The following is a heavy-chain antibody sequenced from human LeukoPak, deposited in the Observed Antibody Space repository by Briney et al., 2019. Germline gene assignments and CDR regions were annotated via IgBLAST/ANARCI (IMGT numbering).Heavy chain of an antibody. CDR3: ARVSLYDFWTGDYYYYYMDV. CDR2: ISYDGSNK. Sequence: PGRSLRLSCAASGFTFSSYAMHWVRQAPGKGLEWVAVISYDGSNKYYADSVKGRFTISRDNSKNTLYLQMNSLRAEDTAVYYCARVSLYDFWTGDYYYYYMDVWGKGTTVTVSS. V-gene: IGHV3-30-3*01. CDR1: GFTFSSYA. D-gene: IGHD3-3*01. J-gene: IGHJ6*03.